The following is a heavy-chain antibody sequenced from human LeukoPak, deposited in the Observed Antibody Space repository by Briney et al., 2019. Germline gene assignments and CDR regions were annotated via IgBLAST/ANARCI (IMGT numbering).Heavy chain of an antibody. CDR2: MLYRGST. J-gene: IGHJ4*02. V-gene: IGHV4-39*01. D-gene: IGHD3-16*01. Sequence: SETLSLTCTVSGVSISTTSYYWGWIRQTPGKGLEWIVSMLYRGSTYYSPSLRSRVIISVDASKNQFFLTLSPVTAADTAVYYCARQGGWGGALSFFDSSGQGTLITVSS. CDR3: ARQGGWGGALSFFDS. CDR1: GVSISTTSYY.